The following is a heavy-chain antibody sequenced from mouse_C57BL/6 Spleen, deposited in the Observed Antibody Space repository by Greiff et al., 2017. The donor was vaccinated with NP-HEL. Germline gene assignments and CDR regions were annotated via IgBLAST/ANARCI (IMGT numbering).Heavy chain of an antibody. J-gene: IGHJ3*01. Sequence: EVKLVESGEGLVKPGGSLKLSCAASGFTFSSYAMSWVRQTPEKRLEWVAYLSSGGDYIYYADTVKGRFTISRDTARNTLYLQMSSLKSEDTAMYYCTREGYGSSPWFAYWGQGTLVTVSA. CDR3: TREGYGSSPWFAY. CDR2: LSSGGDYI. V-gene: IGHV5-9-1*02. D-gene: IGHD1-1*01. CDR1: GFTFSSYA.